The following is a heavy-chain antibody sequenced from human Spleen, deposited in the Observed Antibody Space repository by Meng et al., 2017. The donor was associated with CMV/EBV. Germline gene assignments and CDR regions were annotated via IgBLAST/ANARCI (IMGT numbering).Heavy chain of an antibody. CDR2: IGSRGEDT. D-gene: IGHD6-13*01. Sequence: GESLKISCAASGFTFDDYTMHWVRQAPGKGLEWVSSIGSRGEDTYYADSVKGRFTISRDNSKNALYLQMNSLRAEDTAVYYCAKGGSSSWEIDYWGQGTLVTVSS. V-gene: IGHV3-23*01. CDR1: GFTFDDYT. CDR3: AKGGSSSWEIDY. J-gene: IGHJ4*02.